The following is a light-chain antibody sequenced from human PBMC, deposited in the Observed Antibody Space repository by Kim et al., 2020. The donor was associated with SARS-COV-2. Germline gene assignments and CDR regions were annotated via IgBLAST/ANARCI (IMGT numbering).Light chain of an antibody. CDR2: SAS. J-gene: IGKJ4*01. Sequence: EIVMTQARATLSVSPGERATLSCRASQSVSRNLAWYQQKPGQAPRLLIYSASTRATGIPARFSGSGSGTEFTLTISSLQSEEFAVYYCQQYNNWPLTFGGGTKVDIK. CDR3: QQYNNWPLT. CDR1: QSVSRN. V-gene: IGKV3-15*01.